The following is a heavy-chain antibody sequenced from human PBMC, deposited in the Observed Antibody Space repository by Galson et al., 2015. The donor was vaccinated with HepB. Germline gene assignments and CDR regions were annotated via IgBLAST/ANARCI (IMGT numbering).Heavy chain of an antibody. CDR1: GFTFSSYS. J-gene: IGHJ4*02. D-gene: IGHD3-22*01. CDR3: ARDGYDSSGYYSMDY. Sequence: SLRLSCAASGFTFSSYSMNWVRQAPGKGLEWVSSISSSSSYIYYADSVKGRFTISRDNAKNSLYLQMNSLRAEDTAVYYCARDGYDSSGYYSMDYWGQGTLVTVSS. V-gene: IGHV3-21*01. CDR2: ISSSSSYI.